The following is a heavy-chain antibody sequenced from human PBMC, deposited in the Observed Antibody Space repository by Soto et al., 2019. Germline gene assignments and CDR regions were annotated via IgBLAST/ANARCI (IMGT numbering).Heavy chain of an antibody. CDR3: ARDGYSRYAFDI. CDR1: GGSISSYY. Sequence: QVQLQESGPGLVKPSETLSLTCTVSGGSISSYYWSWIRQPPGKGLEWIGYIYYSGSTNYNPSLMSRATIAVDTSKNQFSLKLSSVSAADTAVYYCARDGYSRYAFDIWGQGTMVTVSS. CDR2: IYYSGST. J-gene: IGHJ3*02. D-gene: IGHD4-4*01. V-gene: IGHV4-59*12.